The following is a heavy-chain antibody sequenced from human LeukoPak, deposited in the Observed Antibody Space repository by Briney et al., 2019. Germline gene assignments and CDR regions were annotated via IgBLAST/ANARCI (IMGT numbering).Heavy chain of an antibody. J-gene: IGHJ4*02. Sequence: YAAPVKGRFTISRDDSKNTLYLQMSSLETEDTAVYYCTTQLTTVRGTRKHFDYWGQGTLVTVSS. V-gene: IGHV3-15*01. CDR3: TTQLTTVRGTRKHFDY. D-gene: IGHD4-11*01.